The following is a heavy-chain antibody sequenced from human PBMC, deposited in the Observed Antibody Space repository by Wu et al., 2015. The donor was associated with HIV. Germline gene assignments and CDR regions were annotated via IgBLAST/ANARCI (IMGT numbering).Heavy chain of an antibody. D-gene: IGHD1/OR15-1a*01. CDR2: INPYNGDT. Sequence: QVQLVQSGAEVKKPGASVKVSCKASDYTFTTYGISWLRQAPGQGLEWMGWINPYNGDTIYAQRLQGRVTMTTDTSTRTAHMELRSLRNDDTAVYYCARDRPLGTANNWFDPWGQGTLVTVSS. J-gene: IGHJ5*02. CDR3: ARDRPLGTANNWFDP. CDR1: DYTFTTYG. V-gene: IGHV1-18*01.